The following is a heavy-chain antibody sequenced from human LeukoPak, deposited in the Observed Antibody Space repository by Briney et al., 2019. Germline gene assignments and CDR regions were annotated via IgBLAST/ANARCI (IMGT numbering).Heavy chain of an antibody. J-gene: IGHJ3*02. CDR2: IYNSGCT. CDR1: GSISSYY. CDR3: ARQKCTSTSCLTKNAFDI. V-gene: IGHV4-59*08. D-gene: IGHD2-2*01. Sequence: PSETLSLTCTVSGSISSYYWSWLRQPPWKGLEWIGYIYNSGCTNYNPSLKSRVTISVDTSKNQFSMDLSSVTAADTAVYYCARQKCTSTSCLTKNAFDIWGQGTMGTVSS.